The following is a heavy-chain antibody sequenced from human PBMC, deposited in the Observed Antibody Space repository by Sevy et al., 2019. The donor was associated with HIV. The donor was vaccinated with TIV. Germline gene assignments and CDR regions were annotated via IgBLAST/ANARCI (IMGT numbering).Heavy chain of an antibody. D-gene: IGHD3-3*01. V-gene: IGHV3-33*01. CDR3: ARDHGIYDFWSSYYDY. J-gene: IGHJ4*02. Sequence: GGSLRLSCAASGFTFSSYGMHWVRQAPGKGLEWVAVIWYDGSNKYYADSVKGRFTISRDNSKNTLYLQMNSLRAEDTAVYYCARDHGIYDFWSSYYDYWGQGTLVTVSS. CDR2: IWYDGSNK. CDR1: GFTFSSYG.